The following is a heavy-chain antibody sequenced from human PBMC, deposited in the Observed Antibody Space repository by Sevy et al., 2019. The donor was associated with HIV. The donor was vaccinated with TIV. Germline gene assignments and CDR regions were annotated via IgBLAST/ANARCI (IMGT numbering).Heavy chain of an antibody. CDR1: GYTLTKLS. CDR3: ATPKYVGYDYESLDI. J-gene: IGHJ3*02. Sequence: ASVKVSCKVSGYTLTKLSMHWLRQAPGKGLEWMGGFDPEDGETIYAQKFQGRVTMTEDTSTETAYMELSSLRYEDTAVYYCATPKYVGYDYESLDIWGQGTMVTVSS. V-gene: IGHV1-24*01. D-gene: IGHD5-12*01. CDR2: FDPEDGET.